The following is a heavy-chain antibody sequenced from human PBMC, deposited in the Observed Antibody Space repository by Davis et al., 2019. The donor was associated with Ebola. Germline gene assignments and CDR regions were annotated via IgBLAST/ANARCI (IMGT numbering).Heavy chain of an antibody. V-gene: IGHV3-48*03. J-gene: IGHJ5*02. CDR3: ARGGAPDYGDGNWFDP. D-gene: IGHD4-17*01. CDR1: GFTFSSYA. Sequence: GESLKISCAASGFTFSSYAMNWVRQAPGKGLEWVSYISSSGSTIYYADSVKGRFTISRDNAKNSLYLQMNSLRAEDTAVYYCARGGAPDYGDGNWFDPWGQGTLVTVSS. CDR2: ISSSGSTI.